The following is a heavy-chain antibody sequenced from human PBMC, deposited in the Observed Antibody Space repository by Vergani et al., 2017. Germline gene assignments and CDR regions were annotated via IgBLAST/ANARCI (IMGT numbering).Heavy chain of an antibody. D-gene: IGHD2-2*01. CDR2: INPILGIA. V-gene: IGHV1-69*08. J-gene: IGHJ5*02. CDR1: GGTFSSYT. Sequence: QVQLVQSGAEVKKPGSSVKVSCKASGGTFSSYTISWVRQAPGQGLEWMGRINPILGIANYAQKFQGRFTITADKSTSTAYMELSSLRSDDTAVYYCAGDGSGRGYCSSTSCYDWFDPWGQGTLVTVSS. CDR3: AGDGSGRGYCSSTSCYDWFDP.